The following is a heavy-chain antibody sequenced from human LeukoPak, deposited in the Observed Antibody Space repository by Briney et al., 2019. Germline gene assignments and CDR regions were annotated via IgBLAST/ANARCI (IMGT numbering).Heavy chain of an antibody. CDR3: ATYFDSSYGY. CDR2: ISTDGRGT. V-gene: IGHV3-64*01. J-gene: IGHJ4*02. CDR1: GFILRDYA. Sequence: GGSLRLSCAASGFILRDYALHWVRQPPGQGLEYVSAISTDGRGTYYAKSVKGRFTISRDNSKNTLYLQMGSRRVEDMAVYYCATYFDSSYGYWGQGTLVTVSS. D-gene: IGHD3-22*01.